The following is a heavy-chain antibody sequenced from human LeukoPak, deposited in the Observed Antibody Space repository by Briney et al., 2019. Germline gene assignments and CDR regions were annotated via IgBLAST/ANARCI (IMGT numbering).Heavy chain of an antibody. CDR1: GYTFTIYY. CDR2: INPSGGST. V-gene: IGHV1-46*01. Sequence: ASVKVSCTASGYTFTIYYMHWVRQAPGQGLEWMGIINPSGGSTSYAQKFQGRVTMTRDTSTSTVYMELSSLRSEDTAVYYCARARAGHFDYWGQGTLVTVSS. J-gene: IGHJ4*02. CDR3: ARARAGHFDY. D-gene: IGHD6-13*01.